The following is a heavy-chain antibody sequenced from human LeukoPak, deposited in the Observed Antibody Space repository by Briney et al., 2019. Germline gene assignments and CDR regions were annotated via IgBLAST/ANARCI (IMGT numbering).Heavy chain of an antibody. J-gene: IGHJ5*02. V-gene: IGHV4-4*07. D-gene: IGHD6-19*01. Sequence: SETLSLTCTVSGGSISSYYWSWIRQPAGKGLEWIGRIYTSGSTNYNPSLKSRVTMSVDTSKNQFSLKLSSVTAADTAVYYCAREGGMAVAGIGWFDPWGQGTLVTVSS. CDR1: GGSISSYY. CDR3: AREGGMAVAGIGWFDP. CDR2: IYTSGST.